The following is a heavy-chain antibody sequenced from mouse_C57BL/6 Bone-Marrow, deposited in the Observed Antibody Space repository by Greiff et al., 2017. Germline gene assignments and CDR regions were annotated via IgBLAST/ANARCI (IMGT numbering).Heavy chain of an antibody. D-gene: IGHD2-4*01. CDR2: IDPENGDT. CDR3: TTYDYDGGYAMDY. V-gene: IGHV14-4*01. Sequence: VQLVESGAELVRPGASVKLSCTASGFNIKDDYMHWVKQRPEQGLEWIGWIDPENGDTEYASKFQGKATITADTSSNTAYLQLSSLTSEDTAVYYCTTYDYDGGYAMDYWGQGTSVTVSS. CDR1: GFNIKDDY. J-gene: IGHJ4*01.